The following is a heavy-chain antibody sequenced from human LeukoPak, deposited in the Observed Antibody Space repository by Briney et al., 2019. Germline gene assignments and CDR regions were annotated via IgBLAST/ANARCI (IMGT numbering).Heavy chain of an antibody. CDR1: GFTFSSYA. Sequence: PGGSLRLSCAASGFTFSSYAMHWVRQAPGKGLEWVAVISYDGSNKYYADSVKGRSTISRDNSKNTLYLQMNSLRAEDTAVYYCAKLGEGGYSYDYLPYYFDYWGQGTLVTVSS. CDR2: ISYDGSNK. J-gene: IGHJ4*02. V-gene: IGHV3-30*04. CDR3: AKLGEGGYSYDYLPYYFDY. D-gene: IGHD5-18*01.